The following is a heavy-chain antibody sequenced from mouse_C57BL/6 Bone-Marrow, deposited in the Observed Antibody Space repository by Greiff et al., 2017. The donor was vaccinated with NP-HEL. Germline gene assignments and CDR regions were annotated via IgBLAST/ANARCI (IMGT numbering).Heavy chain of an antibody. D-gene: IGHD2-5*01. CDR2: INPNNGGT. V-gene: IGHV1-26*01. Sequence: EVQLQQSGPELVKPGASVKMSCKASGYTFTDYYMNWVKQSHGKSLEWIGDINPNNGGTSYNQKFKGKATLTVYKSSSTAYMELRSLTSEDSAVYYCARYENYYSNYEVAYWGQGTLVTVSA. CDR1: GYTFTDYY. J-gene: IGHJ3*01. CDR3: ARYENYYSNYEVAY.